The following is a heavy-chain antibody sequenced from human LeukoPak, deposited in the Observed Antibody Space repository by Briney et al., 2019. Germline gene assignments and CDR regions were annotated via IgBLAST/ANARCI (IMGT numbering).Heavy chain of an antibody. V-gene: IGHV5-51*01. CDR3: ARQGYQLLGSNWFDP. CDR2: IYPGDSDT. D-gene: IGHD2-2*01. CDR1: GYSFTSYW. J-gene: IGHJ5*02. Sequence: GESLKISCKGSGYSFTSYWIGWVRQMPGKGLEWMGIIYPGDSDTRYSPSFQGQVTISADKSISTAYLQWSSLKASDTAMYYCARQGYQLLGSNWFDPWGQGTLVTVSS.